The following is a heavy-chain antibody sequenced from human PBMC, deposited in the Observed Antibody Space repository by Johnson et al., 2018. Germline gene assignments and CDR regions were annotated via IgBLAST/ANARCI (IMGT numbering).Heavy chain of an antibody. CDR3: TRGWASRYNAFDI. CDR2: IRSKAYGGTT. D-gene: IGHD1-14*01. CDR1: GFTFGDYA. Sequence: VQLVQSGGGLVQPGRSLRLSCTASGFTFGDYAMSWFRQAPGKGLEWVGFIRSKAYGGTTEYAASVKGRFTISRDDSKSIAYLQMNNPKTEDTAVYYSTRGWASRYNAFDIWGQGTMVTVSS. J-gene: IGHJ3*02. V-gene: IGHV3-49*03.